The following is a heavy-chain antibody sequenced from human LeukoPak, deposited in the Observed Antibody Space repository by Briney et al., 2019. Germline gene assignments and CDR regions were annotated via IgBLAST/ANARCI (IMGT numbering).Heavy chain of an antibody. CDR2: ISSSSSTI. D-gene: IGHD5-18*01. CDR1: GFTFSSYS. J-gene: IGHJ5*02. CDR3: ARGGYSYGLRFDP. V-gene: IGHV3-48*01. Sequence: GGSLRLSCAASGFTFSSYSMNWVRQAPGKGLEWVSYISSSSSTIYYADSVKGRFTISRDNAKNSLYLQMNSLRAEDTAVYYCARGGYSYGLRFDPWGQGTLVTVSS.